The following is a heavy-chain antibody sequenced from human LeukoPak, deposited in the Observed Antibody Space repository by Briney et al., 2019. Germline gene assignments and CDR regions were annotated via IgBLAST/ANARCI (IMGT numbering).Heavy chain of an antibody. V-gene: IGHV3-53*01. D-gene: IGHD6-6*01. J-gene: IGHJ4*02. Sequence: GGSLRLSCAASGLAVSSNYMNWVRQAPGKGLEWVSVMYSGGSTYYADSVKGRFTISRDNSKNTLYLQMNSPRAEDTAVYYCAGAQGISARWWGQGTLVTVS. CDR2: MYSGGST. CDR3: AGAQGISARW. CDR1: GLAVSSNY.